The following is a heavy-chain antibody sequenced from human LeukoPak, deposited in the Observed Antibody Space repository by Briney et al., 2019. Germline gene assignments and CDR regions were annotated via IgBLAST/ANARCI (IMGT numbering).Heavy chain of an antibody. V-gene: IGHV3-66*01. J-gene: IGHJ4*02. D-gene: IGHD3-3*01. CDR1: GFTVSSNY. CDR3: AIGMYYDFWSGYYSF. CDR2: IYSGGST. Sequence: GGSLRLSCAASGFTVSSNYMSWVRQAPGKGLEWVSVIYSGGSTYYADSVKGRFTISRDNSKNTLYLQMNSLRAEDTAVYYCAIGMYYDFWSGYYSFWGQGTLVTVSS.